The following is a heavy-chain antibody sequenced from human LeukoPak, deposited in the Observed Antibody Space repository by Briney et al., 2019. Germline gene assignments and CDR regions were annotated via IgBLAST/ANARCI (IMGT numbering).Heavy chain of an antibody. V-gene: IGHV4-31*03. CDR2: IYYSGST. J-gene: IGHJ3*02. CDR1: GGSISSGGYY. CDR3: ARDPYYYDSSAAFDI. D-gene: IGHD3-22*01. Sequence: SETLSLTCTVSGGSISSGGYYWSWIRQHLGKGLEWIGYIYYSGSTYYNPSLKSRVTISVDTSKNQFSLKLSSVTAADTAVYYCARDPYYYDSSAAFDIWGQGTMVTVSS.